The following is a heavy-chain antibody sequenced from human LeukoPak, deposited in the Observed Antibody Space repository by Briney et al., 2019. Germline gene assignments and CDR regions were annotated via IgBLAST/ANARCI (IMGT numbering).Heavy chain of an antibody. CDR2: IKQDGSEK. D-gene: IGHD6-19*01. J-gene: IGHJ6*03. CDR1: GFTFSSYW. V-gene: IGHV3-7*01. CDR3: ARDLTSGWQYYYYYYYMDV. Sequence: GGSLRLSSAASGFTFSSYWMSWVRPAPGKGLEWAAIIKQDGSEKYYVDSVKGRFTISRDNAKNSLYLQMNSLRAEDTAVYYCARDLTSGWQYYYYYYYMDVWGKGTTVTVSS.